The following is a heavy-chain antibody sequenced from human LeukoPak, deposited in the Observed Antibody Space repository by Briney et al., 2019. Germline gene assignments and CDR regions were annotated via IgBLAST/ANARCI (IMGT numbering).Heavy chain of an antibody. CDR2: INPSGGST. D-gene: IGHD3-22*01. Sequence: RASVKVSCKASGYTFTSYYMHWVRQAPGQGLEWMGIINPSGGSTSYAQKFQGRVTMTRDTSTSTVYMELSSLRSEDTAVYYCARVRYYDSSGYYANFDYWGQGTLVTVSS. CDR1: GYTFTSYY. J-gene: IGHJ4*02. V-gene: IGHV1-46*01. CDR3: ARVRYYDSSGYYANFDY.